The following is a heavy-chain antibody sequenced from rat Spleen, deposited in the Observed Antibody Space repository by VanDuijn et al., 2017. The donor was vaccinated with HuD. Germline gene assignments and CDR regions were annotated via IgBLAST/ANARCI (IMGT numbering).Heavy chain of an antibody. D-gene: IGHD5-1*01. CDR3: ARPLNWDRWFAY. V-gene: IGHV4-2*01. J-gene: IGHJ3*01. CDR2: INKDSNTI. Sequence: EVKLVESGGGLVHPGRSLKLSCAVSGFNFDDYWMTWVRQAPGKGLEWIGEINKDSNTINYTPSLKDKFTISRDNAQNTLYLQMDSLRSEDTATYYCARPLNWDRWFAYWGKGTLVTVSS. CDR1: GFNFDDYW.